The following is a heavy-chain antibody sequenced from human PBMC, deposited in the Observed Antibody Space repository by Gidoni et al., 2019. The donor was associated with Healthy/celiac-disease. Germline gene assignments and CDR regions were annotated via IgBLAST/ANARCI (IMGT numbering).Heavy chain of an antibody. Sequence: QVQLVESGGGVVQPGRSLRLSCAASGFTFSSYAMHWVRQAPGKGLEWVAVISYDGSNKYYADSVKGRFTISRDNPKNTLYLQMNSLRAEDTAVYYCARDRVAAAGTYYYYGMDVWGQGTTVTVSS. CDR2: ISYDGSNK. CDR1: GFTFSSYA. D-gene: IGHD6-13*01. CDR3: ARDRVAAAGTYYYYGMDV. J-gene: IGHJ6*02. V-gene: IGHV3-30-3*01.